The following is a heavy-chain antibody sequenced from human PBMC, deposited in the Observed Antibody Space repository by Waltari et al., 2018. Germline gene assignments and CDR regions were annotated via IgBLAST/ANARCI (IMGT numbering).Heavy chain of an antibody. CDR2: VEPEWGEN. CDR1: GFSFSSYW. Sequence: EVQLVESGGGLVQPGGSLRLSCAVSGFSFSSYWMRGVRQAPGKGCGWLGNVEPEWGENHYVDSVKGRFTMSRDNAKNLVYLQMNSLRVEDTAVYYCVRWRWEQSEFDYWGQGTLVTVSS. D-gene: IGHD1-26*01. J-gene: IGHJ4*02. CDR3: VRWRWEQSEFDY. V-gene: IGHV3-7*01.